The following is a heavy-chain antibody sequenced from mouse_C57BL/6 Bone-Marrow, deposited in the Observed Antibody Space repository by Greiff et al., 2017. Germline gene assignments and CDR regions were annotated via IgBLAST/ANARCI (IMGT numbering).Heavy chain of an antibody. CDR2: ISNGGGST. CDR1: GFTFSDYY. V-gene: IGHV5-12*01. Sequence: EVQGVESGGGLVQPGGSLKLSCAASGFTFSDYYMYWVRQTPEKRLEWVAYISNGGGSTYYPDTVKGRFTLTREHAKNTLYLQMSRLKSEDTALDYCARRDGGGSSYDAMDYWGQGTSVTVSS. CDR3: ARRDGGGSSYDAMDY. J-gene: IGHJ4*01. D-gene: IGHD1-1*01.